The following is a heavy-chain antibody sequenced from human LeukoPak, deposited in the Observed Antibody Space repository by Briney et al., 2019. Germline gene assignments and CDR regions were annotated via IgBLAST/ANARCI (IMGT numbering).Heavy chain of an antibody. CDR3: ARSKNGKCDY. CDR2: MYYGGNT. V-gene: IGHV4-39*07. J-gene: IGHJ4*02. Sequence: SETLSLTCTVSGGSISSSSYYWGWIRQPPGKGLEWIGSMYYGGNTYYNASLKSRVTISVDTPKNLFSLKLNSVTAADTGVYYCARSKNGKCDYWGQGTLVTVSS. D-gene: IGHD1-26*01. CDR1: GGSISSSSYY.